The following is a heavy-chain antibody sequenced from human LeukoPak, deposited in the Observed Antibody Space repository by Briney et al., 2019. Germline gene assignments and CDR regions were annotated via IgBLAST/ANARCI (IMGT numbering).Heavy chain of an antibody. V-gene: IGHV3-23*01. Sequence: QPGGSLRLSCAASGFTFNNYAMNWVRQAPGKGLEWVSSISSSGVSTYYADSVKGRFTISRDNSKNTLYLQMNSLRAEDTAVYYCTKGGFSSNYYDPWGQGTLVTVSS. CDR2: ISSSGVST. CDR3: TKGGFSSNYYDP. J-gene: IGHJ5*02. CDR1: GFTFNNYA. D-gene: IGHD6-13*01.